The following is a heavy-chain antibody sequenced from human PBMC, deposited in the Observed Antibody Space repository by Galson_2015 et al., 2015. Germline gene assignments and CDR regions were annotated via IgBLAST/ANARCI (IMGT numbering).Heavy chain of an antibody. CDR2: IYSGGST. J-gene: IGHJ3*02. Sequence: SLRISCAASGVPVSSNYMNWVRQAPGKGLEWVAVIYSGGSTDYADSVKGRFTISRDNPKNTLYLQMNGLRVEDTAVYYCARGGSYEGYAFEIWGQGTMVTVSS. CDR1: GVPVSSNY. V-gene: IGHV3-53*01. D-gene: IGHD3-3*01. CDR3: ARGGSYEGYAFEI.